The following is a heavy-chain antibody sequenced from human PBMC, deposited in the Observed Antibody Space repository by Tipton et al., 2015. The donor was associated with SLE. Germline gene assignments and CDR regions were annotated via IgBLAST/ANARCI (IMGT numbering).Heavy chain of an antibody. V-gene: IGHV4-39*07. CDR1: GDSISSSGHY. J-gene: IGHJ6*03. CDR3: ARDVYSSGWGPHYYYYYYMDV. CDR2: IFYSGIT. D-gene: IGHD6-19*01. Sequence: TLSLTCTVSGDSISSSGHYWGWIRRPPGKGLESIGYIFYSGITYYNPSLKSRVTISVDTSKNQFSLKLSSVTAADTAVYYCARDVYSSGWGPHYYYYYYMDVWGKGNPGHRLL.